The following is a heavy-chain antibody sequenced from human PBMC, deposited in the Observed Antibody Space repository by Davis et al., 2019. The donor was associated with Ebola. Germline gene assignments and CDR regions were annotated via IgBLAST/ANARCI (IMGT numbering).Heavy chain of an antibody. V-gene: IGHV3-66*01. Sequence: GESLKISCAASGFTVSSNYMSWVRQAPGKGLEWVSVIYSGGSTYYADSVKGRFTISRDNSKNTLYLQMNSLRAEDTAVYYCARDSMITFGGVIVKRRDYYGMDVWGQGTTVTVSS. CDR2: IYSGGST. D-gene: IGHD3-16*02. J-gene: IGHJ6*02. CDR1: GFTVSSNY. CDR3: ARDSMITFGGVIVKRRDYYGMDV.